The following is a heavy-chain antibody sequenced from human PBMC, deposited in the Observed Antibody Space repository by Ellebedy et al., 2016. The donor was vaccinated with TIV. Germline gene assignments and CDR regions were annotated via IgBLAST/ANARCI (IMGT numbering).Heavy chain of an antibody. CDR3: ARHLYFEDAGFDP. CDR1: GGSISTGGYY. CDR2: IHYSGST. Sequence: SETLSLXCTVSGGSISTGGYYWGWIRQPPGKGLEWIGNIHYSGSTYYNPSLKTRVTISVDASKNQFSLKLRSVTAADTAMYFCARHLYFEDAGFDPWGQGTLVTVSS. D-gene: IGHD3-9*01. V-gene: IGHV4-39*01. J-gene: IGHJ5*02.